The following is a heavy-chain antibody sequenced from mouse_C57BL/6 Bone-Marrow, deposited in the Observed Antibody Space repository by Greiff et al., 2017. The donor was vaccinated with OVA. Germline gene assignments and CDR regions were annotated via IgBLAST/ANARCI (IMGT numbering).Heavy chain of an antibody. CDR2: ISYDGSN. CDR3: ASIDSSGYVAYY. V-gene: IGHV3-6*01. J-gene: IGHJ2*01. CDR1: GYSITSGYY. D-gene: IGHD3-2*02. Sequence: EVKLLESGPGLVKPSQSLSLTCSVTGYSITSGYYWNWIRQFPGNKLEWMGYISYDGSNNYNPSLKNRISITRDTSKNQFFLKLNSVTTEDTATYYCASIDSSGYVAYYWGQGTTLTVSS.